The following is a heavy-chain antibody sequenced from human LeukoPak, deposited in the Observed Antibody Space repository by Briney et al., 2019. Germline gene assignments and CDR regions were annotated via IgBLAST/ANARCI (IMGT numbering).Heavy chain of an antibody. Sequence: ASVKVSCKASGYTFTNYDINWVRQATGQGLEWMGWMNPNSGNTGYAQKFQGRVTITRSTSISTAYMELSSLRSEDTAVYYCARDRGRDGYNPDAFDIWGQGTMVTVSS. D-gene: IGHD5-24*01. J-gene: IGHJ3*02. V-gene: IGHV1-8*03. CDR1: GYTFTNYD. CDR2: MNPNSGNT. CDR3: ARDRGRDGYNPDAFDI.